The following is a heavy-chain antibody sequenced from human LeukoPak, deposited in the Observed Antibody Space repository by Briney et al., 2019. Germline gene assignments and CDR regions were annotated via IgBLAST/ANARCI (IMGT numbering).Heavy chain of an antibody. V-gene: IGHV3-7*01. CDR2: IKQDGSAK. Sequence: GGSLRLSCAASGFTFSSYWMSWVRQAPGKGLEWVANIKQDGSAKYYMDSVKGRFTISRDNTKNSLYLQMNSLRAEDTAVHYCARIGSRDGYTVDYWGQGTLVIVSS. CDR3: ARIGSRDGYTVDY. D-gene: IGHD5-24*01. J-gene: IGHJ4*02. CDR1: GFTFSSYW.